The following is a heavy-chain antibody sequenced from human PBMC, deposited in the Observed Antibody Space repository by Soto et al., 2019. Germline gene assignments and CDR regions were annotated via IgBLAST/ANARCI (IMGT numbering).Heavy chain of an antibody. CDR3: AKRGVDTFGLSY. V-gene: IGHV3-74*01. CDR2: INTDGSST. Sequence: EVQLVESGGGLVQPGGSLRLSCAVSGFTFSSFWMHWVRQAPGEGLVWVSRINTDGSSTSYADSVKGRFTITRDNAKTRLYLQMNSLRVEDTAMYYCAKRGVDTFGLSYWGRGALVTVSS. CDR1: GFTFSSFW. J-gene: IGHJ4*02. D-gene: IGHD3-10*01.